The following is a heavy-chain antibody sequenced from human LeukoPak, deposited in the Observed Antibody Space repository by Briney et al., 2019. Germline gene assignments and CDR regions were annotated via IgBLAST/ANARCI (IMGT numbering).Heavy chain of an antibody. J-gene: IGHJ5*02. CDR3: ATVGDGTDDWFDP. CDR2: IDPAGRRT. CDR1: GFIFSNYW. Sequence: GGSLRLSCAASGFIFSNYWMHWVRQAPGKGLVWVARIDPAGRRTSYADSVKGRFTSSRDNAKKTQYLQMNSVTPDDTGVYYCATVGDGTDDWFDPWGQGTLVTVSS. D-gene: IGHD1-26*01. V-gene: IGHV3-74*01.